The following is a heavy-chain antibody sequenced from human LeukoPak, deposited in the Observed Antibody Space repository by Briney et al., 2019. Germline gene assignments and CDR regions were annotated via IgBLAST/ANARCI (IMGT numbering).Heavy chain of an antibody. CDR2: INPSDGST. CDR1: GYTFTSHF. D-gene: IGHD6-13*01. J-gene: IGHJ4*02. CDR3: ARGGSSTWYEVGKFDY. Sequence: GASVKVSCKASGYTFTSHFIHWVRQASGQGLEWMGIINPSDGSTSYAQKVQGRVTVTRDASTSTVYMELSSLKSEDTAVYYCARGGSSTWYEVGKFDYWGQGTLVTVSS. V-gene: IGHV1-46*01.